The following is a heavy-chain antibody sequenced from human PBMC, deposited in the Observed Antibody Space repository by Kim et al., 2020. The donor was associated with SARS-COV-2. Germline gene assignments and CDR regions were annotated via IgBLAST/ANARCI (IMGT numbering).Heavy chain of an antibody. CDR3: ASTKPPDYDFWSGSYYGMDV. Sequence: SETLSLTCTVSGGSISSYYWSWIRQPPGKGLEWIGYIYYSGSTNYNPSLKSRVTISVDTSKNQFSLKLSSVTAADTAVYYCASTKPPDYDFWSGSYYGMDVWGQGTTVTVSS. V-gene: IGHV4-59*13. CDR1: GGSISSYY. J-gene: IGHJ6*02. D-gene: IGHD3-3*01. CDR2: IYYSGST.